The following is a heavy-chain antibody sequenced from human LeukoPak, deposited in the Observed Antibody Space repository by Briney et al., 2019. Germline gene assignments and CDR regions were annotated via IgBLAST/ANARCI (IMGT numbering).Heavy chain of an antibody. CDR2: ISAYNGNT. CDR3: ARDIGYCSGGRCPYWFDP. Sequence: ASVEVSCKASGYTFTSTGISWVRQAPGQGLEWMGWISAYNGNTNYAQKLQGRVTMTTDTSTSTAYMELRSLRSDDTAVYYCARDIGYCSGGRCPYWFDPWGQGTLVTVSS. D-gene: IGHD2-15*01. J-gene: IGHJ5*02. CDR1: GYTFTSTG. V-gene: IGHV1-18*01.